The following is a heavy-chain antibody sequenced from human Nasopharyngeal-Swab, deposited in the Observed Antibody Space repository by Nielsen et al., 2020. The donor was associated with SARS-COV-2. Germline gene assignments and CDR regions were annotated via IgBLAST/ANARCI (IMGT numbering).Heavy chain of an antibody. V-gene: IGHV3-30*18. D-gene: IGHD5-18*01. CDR2: ISYDGSNK. Sequence: GESLKISCVASGFSITTYGMTWVRQAPGKGLEWVAVISYDGSNKYYADSVKGRFTISRDNSKNTLYLQMNSLRAEDTAVYYCAKALAAMDDYYYYGMDVWGQGTTVTVSS. CDR1: GFSITTYG. J-gene: IGHJ6*02. CDR3: AKALAAMDDYYYYGMDV.